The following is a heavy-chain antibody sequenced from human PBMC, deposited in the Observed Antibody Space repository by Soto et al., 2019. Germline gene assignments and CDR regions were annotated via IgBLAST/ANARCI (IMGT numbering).Heavy chain of an antibody. CDR3: ATTSGWDQYGMDV. J-gene: IGHJ6*02. Sequence: QVQLQQWGAGLLKPSETLSLTCAVYGGSFSGYYWSWIRQPPGKGLEWIGEINHSGSTNYNPSLKSRVTISVDTSKNQFSLKLSSVTAADTAVYYCATTSGWDQYGMDVWGQGTTVTVSS. CDR2: INHSGST. V-gene: IGHV4-34*01. CDR1: GGSFSGYY. D-gene: IGHD6-19*01.